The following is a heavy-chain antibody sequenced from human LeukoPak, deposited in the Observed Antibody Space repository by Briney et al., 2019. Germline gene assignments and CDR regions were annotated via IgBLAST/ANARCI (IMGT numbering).Heavy chain of an antibody. Sequence: PGGSLRLSCAASGFTFSNYWMSWVRQAPGKGLEWVANIKQDGSEKYYVDSVKGRFIISRDNAKNSLYLQMNSLRAEDTAVYYCARAYDFWSGYPTPLVYYMDVWGKGTTVTVSS. CDR1: GFTFSNYW. CDR3: ARAYDFWSGYPTPLVYYMDV. CDR2: IKQDGSEK. D-gene: IGHD3-3*01. J-gene: IGHJ6*03. V-gene: IGHV3-7*01.